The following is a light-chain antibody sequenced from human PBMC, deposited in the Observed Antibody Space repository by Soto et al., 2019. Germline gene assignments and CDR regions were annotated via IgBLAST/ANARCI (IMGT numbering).Light chain of an antibody. CDR2: GAS. CDR3: QQHDILPIT. CDR1: QSVSSY. J-gene: IGKJ5*01. V-gene: IGKV3-20*01. Sequence: EIVLTQSPATLSLSPGERATLSCRASQSVSSYLAWYQQKPGQAPRLLISGASRRATGIPDRFSGAGSGTDFTLTISRLEPEDFALYYCQQHDILPITFGQGTRLEI.